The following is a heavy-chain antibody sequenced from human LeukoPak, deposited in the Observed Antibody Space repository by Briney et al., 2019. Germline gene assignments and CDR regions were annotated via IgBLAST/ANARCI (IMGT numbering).Heavy chain of an antibody. CDR1: GFTFSSCA. CDR3: ARGYYYDSSEVY. CDR2: IIGSGDRT. Sequence: GGSLRLSCAASGFTFSSCAMSWVRQAPGKGLEWVSGIIGSGDRTYYADSVKGRFTISRDNSKNTLYLQMNSLRAEDTAVYYCARGYYYDSSEVYWGQGTLVTVSS. V-gene: IGHV3-23*01. D-gene: IGHD3-22*01. J-gene: IGHJ4*02.